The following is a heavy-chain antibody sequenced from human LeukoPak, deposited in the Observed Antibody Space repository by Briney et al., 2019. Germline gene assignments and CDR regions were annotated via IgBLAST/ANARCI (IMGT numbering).Heavy chain of an antibody. D-gene: IGHD3-10*01. CDR3: ARTRTDSMIRGGFDY. V-gene: IGHV2-70*04. J-gene: IGHJ4*02. Sequence: SGPTLVNPTQTLTLTCAFSGFSLNTNGMRVNWIRQPPGKALEWLARIDWDDTKYFSTSLKTKLTISKDTSKNQVVLTMTNMDPVDTATYFCARTRTDSMIRGGFDYWGQRILVTVSS. CDR1: GFSLNTNGMR. CDR2: IDWDDTK.